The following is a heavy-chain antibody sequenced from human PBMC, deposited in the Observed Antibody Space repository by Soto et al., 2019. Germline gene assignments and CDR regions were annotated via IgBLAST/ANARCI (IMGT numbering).Heavy chain of an antibody. V-gene: IGHV1-18*01. CDR1: GYTSTTFG. D-gene: IGHD3-3*01. CDR3: ASFWENYGDAFAI. J-gene: IGHJ3*02. CDR2: INPNKGKT. Sequence: QAHSVQSGGEVNRPGASVTVSCKASGYTSTTFGITWVRQAPGQGLEWIGWINPNKGKTNYAQKYQGRATMTTDTSTTTVYMDVKRLTSDDTAIYYCASFWENYGDAFAIWGLGTMVTVSS.